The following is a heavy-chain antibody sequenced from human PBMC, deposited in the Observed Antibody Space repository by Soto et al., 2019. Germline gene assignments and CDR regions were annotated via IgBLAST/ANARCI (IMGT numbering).Heavy chain of an antibody. V-gene: IGHV1-69*06. J-gene: IGHJ4*02. CDR3: ARRDTSGFLRYFDN. Sequence: GASVKVSCKSSGGTFSSFINYPINWVRQAPGQGLEWMGGIVPNVGTVNYAQKFRGKVTITADKSTGTAYMELSSLRPEDTALYYCARRDTSGFLRYFDNWGQGTQVTVSS. D-gene: IGHD3-3*01. CDR1: GGTFSSFINYP. CDR2: IVPNVGTV.